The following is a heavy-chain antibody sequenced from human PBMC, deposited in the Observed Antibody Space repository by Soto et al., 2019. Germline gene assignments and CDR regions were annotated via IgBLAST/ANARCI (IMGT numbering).Heavy chain of an antibody. CDR2: INPNSGGT. J-gene: IGHJ6*02. CDR1: GYTFTGYY. Sequence: GASVKVSCKASGYTFTGYYMHWVRQAPGQGLEWMGWINPNSGGTNYAQKFQGRVTMTRDTSISTAYMELSRLRSDDTAVYYCASTIAVAGTGPNADYYGMDVWGQGTTVTVS. D-gene: IGHD6-19*01. CDR3: ASTIAVAGTGPNADYYGMDV. V-gene: IGHV1-2*02.